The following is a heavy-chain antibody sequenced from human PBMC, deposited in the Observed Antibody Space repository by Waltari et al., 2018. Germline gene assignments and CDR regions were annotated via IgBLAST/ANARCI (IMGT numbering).Heavy chain of an antibody. Sequence: QVQLVQSGAEVKKPGASVKVSCKASGYTFTSSGIIWVRTAPGQGLEWMGWISAYNGNTNYAQKLQGRVTMTTDTSTSTAYMELRSLRSDDTAVYYCARVEGYSSSSGEGMRYWGQGTLVTVSS. V-gene: IGHV1-18*01. CDR1: GYTFTSSG. J-gene: IGHJ4*02. CDR2: ISAYNGNT. CDR3: ARVEGYSSSSGEGMRY. D-gene: IGHD6-6*01.